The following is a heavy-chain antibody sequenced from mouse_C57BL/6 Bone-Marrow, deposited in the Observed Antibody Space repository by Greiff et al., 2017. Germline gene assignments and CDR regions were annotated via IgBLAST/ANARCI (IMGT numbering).Heavy chain of an antibody. D-gene: IGHD1-1*01. CDR1: GYSITSGYY. J-gene: IGHJ1*03. CDR3: ASGGGSSYWYFDV. V-gene: IGHV3-6*01. CDR2: ISYDGSN. Sequence: VQLKESGPGLVKPSPSLSLTCSVTGYSITSGYYWNWIRQFPGNKLEWMGYISYDGSNNYNPSLKNRISITRDTSKNQFFLKLNSVTTEDTATYYCASGGGSSYWYFDVWGTGTTVTVSS.